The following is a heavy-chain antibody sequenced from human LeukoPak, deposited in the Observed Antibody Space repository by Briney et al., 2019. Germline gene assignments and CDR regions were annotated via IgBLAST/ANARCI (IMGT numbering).Heavy chain of an antibody. CDR3: ASTDTAMSIHNACRCDY. CDR2: IIPIFGTA. J-gene: IGHJ4*02. D-gene: IGHD5-18*01. V-gene: IGHV1-69*05. CDR1: GGTFSSYA. Sequence: SVKVSCKSSGGTFSSYAISWVRPAPGQGLEWMGGIIPIFGTANYAQKFQGRVTITTDESTSTAYMELSSLRSEDTAVYYCASTDTAMSIHNACRCDYWGQGTLVTVSS.